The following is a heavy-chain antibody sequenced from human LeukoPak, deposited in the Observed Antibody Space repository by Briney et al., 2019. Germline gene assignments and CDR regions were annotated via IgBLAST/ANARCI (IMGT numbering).Heavy chain of an antibody. V-gene: IGHV4-59*01. D-gene: IGHD6-19*01. Sequence: SETLSLTCTVSGGSISSYFWSWIRQPPGKGLEWIGYIYFSGSTNYSPSLKSRVTISVDTSKNQFSPKLSSVTAADTAVYYCARSTRLADAFDIWGQGTMVTVSA. CDR2: IYFSGST. CDR3: ARSTRLADAFDI. CDR1: GGSISSYF. J-gene: IGHJ3*02.